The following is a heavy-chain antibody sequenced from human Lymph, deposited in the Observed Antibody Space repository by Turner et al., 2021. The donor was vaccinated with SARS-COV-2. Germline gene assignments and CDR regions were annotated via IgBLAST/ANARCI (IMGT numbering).Heavy chain of an antibody. J-gene: IGHJ4*02. CDR1: GFTFSNHG. V-gene: IGHV3-33*08. CDR2: IWYDGSNK. CDR3: AREGVVGATSGLDY. Sequence: VQLVASGGCVVQPGMSLSLSFAASGFTFSNHGMNGVRQAPGKGMEWVAVIWYDGSNKYHADSVKGRFTISRDNSKNTLYLQMNSLRAEDTAVYYCAREGVVGATSGLDYWGQGTLVTVSS. D-gene: IGHD1-26*01.